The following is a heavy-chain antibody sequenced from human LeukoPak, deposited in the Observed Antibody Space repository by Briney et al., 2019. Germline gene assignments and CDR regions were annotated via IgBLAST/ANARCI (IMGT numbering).Heavy chain of an antibody. V-gene: IGHV4-39*07. D-gene: IGHD6-13*01. CDR2: IYYSGST. Sequence: ETLSLTCIVSGGSISSSSYYWGWIRQRPGKGLEWIGSIYYSGSTYYNPSLKSRVTISVDTSKNQFSLRLSSVTAADTAVYYCARIRGYSSSWFNYWGQGTLVTVSS. CDR3: ARIRGYSSSWFNY. CDR1: GGSISSSSYY. J-gene: IGHJ4*02.